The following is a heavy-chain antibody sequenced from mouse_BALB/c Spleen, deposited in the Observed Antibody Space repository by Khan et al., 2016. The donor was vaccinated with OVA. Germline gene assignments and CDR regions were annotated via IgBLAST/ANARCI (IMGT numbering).Heavy chain of an antibody. J-gene: IGHJ3*01. D-gene: IGHD2-14*01. CDR2: INPSNGYT. CDR3: VRDGAYDRNDGRIDY. CDR1: GYTFTSYT. Sequence: QVQLKESGAELARPGASVKMSCKASGYTFTSYTIHWIKLRPGQGLEWIGYINPSNGYTNYNQKFKDKATLTADKSSTTAYMQLSSLTSDDSAVFNCVRDGAYDRNDGRIDYWGQGTVVTVSA. V-gene: IGHV1-4*01.